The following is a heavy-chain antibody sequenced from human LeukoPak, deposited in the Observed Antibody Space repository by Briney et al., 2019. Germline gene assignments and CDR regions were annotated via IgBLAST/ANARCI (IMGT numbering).Heavy chain of an antibody. Sequence: SETLSLTRTVSAGSISSYFWSWIRQPAGKGLEWIGHIYTSGSTNYNPSFKSRVTMSVDTSKNQFSLKLSSVTAADTAVYYCARSTPYDYVWESYRPDDAFDIWGQGTMVTVSS. CDR2: IYTSGST. V-gene: IGHV4-4*07. CDR3: ARSTPYDYVWESYRPDDAFDI. D-gene: IGHD3-16*02. J-gene: IGHJ3*02. CDR1: AGSISSYF.